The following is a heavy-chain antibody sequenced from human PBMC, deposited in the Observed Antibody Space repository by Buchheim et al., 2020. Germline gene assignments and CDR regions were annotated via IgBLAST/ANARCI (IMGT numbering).Heavy chain of an antibody. J-gene: IGHJ4*02. CDR2: IWYDGSNK. CDR1: GFTFSSYG. Sequence: QVQLVESGGGVVQPGRSLRLSCAASGFTFSSYGMHWVRQAPGKGLEWVAVIWYDGSNKYYADPVKGRFTISRDNSKNTLYLQMNSLRAEDTAVYYCARDRSYYYDSSGYSEYYFDYWGQGTL. CDR3: ARDRSYYYDSSGYSEYYFDY. V-gene: IGHV3-33*01. D-gene: IGHD3-22*01.